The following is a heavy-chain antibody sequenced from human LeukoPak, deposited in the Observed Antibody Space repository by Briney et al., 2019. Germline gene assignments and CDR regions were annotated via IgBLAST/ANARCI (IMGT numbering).Heavy chain of an antibody. CDR1: GGSISSHY. Sequence: SETLSLTCAVSGGSISSHYWSWIRQPPGKGREGVGYIYYSWSTNYNPSPKSRVTISVDKSKNQFSLNLSSVTAADTAVYYCARVATTHESWAIYHYYYYMDVWGKGTTVTVSS. CDR3: ARVATTHESWAIYHYYYYMDV. D-gene: IGHD5-12*01. CDR2: IYYSWST. J-gene: IGHJ6*03. V-gene: IGHV4-59*11.